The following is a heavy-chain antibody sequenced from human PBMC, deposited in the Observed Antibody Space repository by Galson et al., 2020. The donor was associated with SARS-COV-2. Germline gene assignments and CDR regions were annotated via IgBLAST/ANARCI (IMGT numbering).Heavy chain of an antibody. CDR3: ARGFGSSWFDY. D-gene: IGHD6-13*01. V-gene: IGHV1-2*02. Sequence: ASVKVSCKASGYAFTHYNLHWVRQAPGQGLEWMGWINPNSGGTNYAQKFQDRVTMTRDTSISTANMELRSLTSDDTAVYYCARGFGSSWFDYWGQGALVTVSS. J-gene: IGHJ5*01. CDR2: INPNSGGT. CDR1: GYAFTHYN.